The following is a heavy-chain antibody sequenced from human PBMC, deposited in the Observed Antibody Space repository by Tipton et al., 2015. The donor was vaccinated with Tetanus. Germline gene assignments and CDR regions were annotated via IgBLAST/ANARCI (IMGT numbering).Heavy chain of an antibody. V-gene: IGHV3-21*01. Sequence: GSLRLSCAVSGFSLSSYTMNWVRQAPGKGLEWVSSISSTSAYIYYADSLKGRFTISRDNAKNSLYLQMNSLRVEDTAVYYCARGLRRDPHALSSWGQGTLVAVSS. CDR3: ARGLRRDPHALSS. CDR1: GFSLSSYT. D-gene: IGHD5-24*01. J-gene: IGHJ5*02. CDR2: ISSTSAYI.